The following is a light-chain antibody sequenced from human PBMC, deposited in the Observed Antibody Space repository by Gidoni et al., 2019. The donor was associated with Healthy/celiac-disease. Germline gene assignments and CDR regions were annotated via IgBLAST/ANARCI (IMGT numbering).Light chain of an antibody. CDR1: QSVSSY. CDR3: QQRSNWPLLCS. V-gene: IGKV3-11*01. CDR2: DAS. J-gene: IGKJ2*04. Sequence: EIVLTQSPATLSLSPGERATLSCRASQSVSSYLAWYQQNPGQAPRLLIYDASNRATGIPARFSGSGSGTDFTLTISSLEPEDFAVYYCQQRSNWPLLCSFGQGTKLEIK.